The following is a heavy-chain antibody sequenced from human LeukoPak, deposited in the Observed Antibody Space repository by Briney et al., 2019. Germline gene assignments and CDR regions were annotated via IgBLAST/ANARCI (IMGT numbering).Heavy chain of an antibody. D-gene: IGHD2-2*01. CDR3: ASGGFCGSTTCYPNWFDP. Sequence: SETLSLTCTVSGGSITSYHWSWIRQPPGKGLEWIGYISYSRSTNYNPSLKSRVTISIETSKNQFSLKLSSVTAADTAVYYCASGGFCGSTTCYPNWFDPWGQGTLVTVSS. CDR1: GGSITSYH. J-gene: IGHJ5*02. CDR2: ISYSRST. V-gene: IGHV4-59*01.